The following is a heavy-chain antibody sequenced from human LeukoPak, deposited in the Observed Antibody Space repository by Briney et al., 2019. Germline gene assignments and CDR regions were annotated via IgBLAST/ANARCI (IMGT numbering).Heavy chain of an antibody. Sequence: PGGSLRDTCAASGFTFSSYSMNWVRQAPGKGLEWVSSISSSSSYIYYADSVKGRLTISRDNAKNSLYLQMNSLRAEDTAVYYCARDQDDILTGYSPYFDYWGQGTMVTVCS. J-gene: IGHJ4*02. D-gene: IGHD3-9*01. CDR1: GFTFSSYS. V-gene: IGHV3-21*01. CDR2: ISSSSSYI. CDR3: ARDQDDILTGYSPYFDY.